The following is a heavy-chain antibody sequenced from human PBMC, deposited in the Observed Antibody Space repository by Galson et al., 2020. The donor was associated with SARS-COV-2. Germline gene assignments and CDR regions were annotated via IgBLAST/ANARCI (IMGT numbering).Heavy chain of an antibody. CDR2: INPSGGST. J-gene: IGHJ4*02. CDR3: ARDRRGRNYYYDSSGYLFPYFDY. D-gene: IGHD3-22*01. CDR1: GYTFTSYY. V-gene: IGHV1-46*01. Sequence: ASVKVSCKASGYTFTSYYMHWVRQAPGQGLEWMGIINPSGGSTSYAQKFQGRVTMTRDTSTSTVYMELSSLRSEDTAVYYCARDRRGRNYYYDSSGYLFPYFDYWGQGTLVTVSS.